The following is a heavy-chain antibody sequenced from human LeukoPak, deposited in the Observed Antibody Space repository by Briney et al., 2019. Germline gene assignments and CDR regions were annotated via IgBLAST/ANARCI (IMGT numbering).Heavy chain of an antibody. CDR2: IRHDGTNT. Sequence: GGSLRLSCATSGFPLNNYGMHWVRQAPGKGLEWVSFIRHDGTNTYYADSVKGRCTVSRDNSKNTVSLQMNSLRAEDTAVYYCAKAECSSANCLQSWGYYVDAWGKGTTVIVS. D-gene: IGHD3-16*01. CDR1: GFPLNNYG. V-gene: IGHV3-30*02. J-gene: IGHJ6*03. CDR3: AKAECSSANCLQSWGYYVDA.